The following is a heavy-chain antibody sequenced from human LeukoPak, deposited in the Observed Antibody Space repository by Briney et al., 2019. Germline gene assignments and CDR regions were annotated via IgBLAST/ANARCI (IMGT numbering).Heavy chain of an antibody. J-gene: IGHJ4*02. Sequence: GGSLRLSCAASEFTFSSYGMHWVRQAPGKGLEWVAFLRYDGSNKYYADSVKGRFTISRDNSKNTLYLQMNSLRAEDTAVYYCAKDLISAYFDWLEDETPDDYWGQGTLVTVSS. CDR1: EFTFSSYG. CDR3: AKDLISAYFDWLEDETPDDY. D-gene: IGHD3-9*01. V-gene: IGHV3-30*02. CDR2: LRYDGSNK.